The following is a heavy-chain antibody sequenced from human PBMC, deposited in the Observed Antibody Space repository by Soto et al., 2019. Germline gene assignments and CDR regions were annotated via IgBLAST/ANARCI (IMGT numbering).Heavy chain of an antibody. CDR1: GGTFSSYS. Sequence: SVEVSCKASGGTFSSYSISWVLQAPGQGLEWMGGIIPIFGTANYAQKFQGRVTITADGSTSTAYMELSSLRSEDTAVYYCAISEGTDYDILTGYYDFDYWGQGTLVTVSS. CDR3: AISEGTDYDILTGYYDFDY. D-gene: IGHD3-9*01. CDR2: IIPIFGTA. J-gene: IGHJ4*02. V-gene: IGHV1-69*13.